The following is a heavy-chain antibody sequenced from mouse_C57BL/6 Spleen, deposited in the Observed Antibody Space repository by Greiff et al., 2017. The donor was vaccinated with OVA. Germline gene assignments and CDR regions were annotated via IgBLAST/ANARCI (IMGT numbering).Heavy chain of an antibody. D-gene: IGHD3-2*02. CDR2: INSDGGST. CDR1: EYEFPSHD. J-gene: IGHJ3*01. V-gene: IGHV5-2*01. Sequence: EVQGVESGGGLVQPGESLKLSCESNEYEFPSHDMSWVRKTPEKRLELVAAINSDGGSTYYPDTMERRFIISRDNTTTTLYLQMSSLRSEETALYDGARRTSGYGIAYWGQGTLVTVSA. CDR3: ARRTSGYGIAY.